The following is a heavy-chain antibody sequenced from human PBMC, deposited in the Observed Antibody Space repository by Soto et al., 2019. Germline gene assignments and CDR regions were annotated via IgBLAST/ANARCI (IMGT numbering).Heavy chain of an antibody. J-gene: IGHJ5*02. CDR2: INAGNGNT. D-gene: IGHD3-10*01. CDR1: GYTFTSYA. CDR3: ARNMDPYYYGSGSYFWFDP. Sequence: QVQLVQSGAEVKKPGASVKVSCKASGYTFTSYAMHWVRQAPEQRLEWMGWINAGNGNTKYSQKFQGRVTITRDTSASTAYMELSSLRSEDTAVYYCARNMDPYYYGSGSYFWFDPWGQGTLVTVSS. V-gene: IGHV1-3*01.